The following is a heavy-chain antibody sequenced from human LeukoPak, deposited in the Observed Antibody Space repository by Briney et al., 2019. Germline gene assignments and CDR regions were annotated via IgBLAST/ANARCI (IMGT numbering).Heavy chain of an antibody. CDR3: ARGLGPEMYYFDY. CDR2: IYHSGST. Sequence: SETLSLTCTVSGYSINSGYYWGWIRQPPGKGLEWIGSIYHSGSTYYNPSLKSRVTISVDTSKNQFSPKLSSVTAADTAVYYCARGLGPEMYYFDYWGQGTLVTVSS. CDR1: GYSINSGYY. J-gene: IGHJ4*02. V-gene: IGHV4-38-2*02.